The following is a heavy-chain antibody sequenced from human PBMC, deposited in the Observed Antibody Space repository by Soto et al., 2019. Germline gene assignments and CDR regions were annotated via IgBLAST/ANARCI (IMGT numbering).Heavy chain of an antibody. CDR3: AKDITVAGSRWGYYYYYGLDV. J-gene: IGHJ6*02. Sequence: ESGGGVVQPGRSLRLSCAASGFTFSSYGMHWVRQAPGTGLEWVAVISYDGSNKYYADSVKGRLTISRDNSKNTLYLQMNSLRAEDTAVYYCAKDITVAGSRWGYYYYYGLDVWGQGTTVTVSS. CDR1: GFTFSSYG. V-gene: IGHV3-30*18. D-gene: IGHD6-19*01. CDR2: ISYDGSNK.